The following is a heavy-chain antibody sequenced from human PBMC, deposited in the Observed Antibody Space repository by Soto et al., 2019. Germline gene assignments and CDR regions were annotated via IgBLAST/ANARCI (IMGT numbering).Heavy chain of an antibody. Sequence: ASVRVSCKASGDTFTSYAIHWVRQAPGQRLEWMGWINAGNGNTKYSQKFQGRVTITRDTSASTAYMELSSLRSEDTAVYYCAREFLGIFSHWGQGTLVTVSS. V-gene: IGHV1-3*01. D-gene: IGHD7-27*01. CDR1: GDTFTSYA. CDR3: AREFLGIFSH. CDR2: INAGNGNT. J-gene: IGHJ4*02.